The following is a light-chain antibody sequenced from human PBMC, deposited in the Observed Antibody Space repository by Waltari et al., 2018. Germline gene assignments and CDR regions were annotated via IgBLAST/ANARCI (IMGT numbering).Light chain of an antibody. CDR1: QDISSY. V-gene: IGKV1-9*01. J-gene: IGKJ3*01. Sequence: IQLTQSPSSLSASVGDRVTITCRASQDISSYLAWYQQKPGQAPKLLVYAASSLQSGVPSSFIGSGSGTHFTLTITSLQPEDVATYYCQELNSYPRAFGPGTKVEIK. CDR2: AAS. CDR3: QELNSYPRA.